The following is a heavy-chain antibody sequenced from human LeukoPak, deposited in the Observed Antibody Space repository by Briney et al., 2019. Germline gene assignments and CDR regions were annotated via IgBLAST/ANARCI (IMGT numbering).Heavy chain of an antibody. CDR1: GYSISSGYY. V-gene: IGHV4-38-2*02. J-gene: IGHJ6*02. Sequence: SETLSLTCTVSGYSISSGYYWGWIRQPPGKGLEWIGSNDHSGSTYYIPSLKSRVTISVDTSKNQFSLKLSSVTAADTAVYYCARGSPGERDDWLLINYYYYGMDVWGQGTTVTVSS. CDR3: ARGSPGERDDWLLINYYYYGMDV. D-gene: IGHD3-9*01. CDR2: NDHSGST.